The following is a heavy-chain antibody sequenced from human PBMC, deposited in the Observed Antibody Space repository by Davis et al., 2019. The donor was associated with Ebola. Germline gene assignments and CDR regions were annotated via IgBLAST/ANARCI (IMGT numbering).Heavy chain of an antibody. CDR2: IRSKANSYAT. CDR1: GFTFSGPA. V-gene: IGHV3-73*01. J-gene: IGHJ4*02. Sequence: GGSLRLSCAASGFTFSGPAMHWVRQASGKGLEWVGRIRSKANSYATAYAASVKGRFTIPRDDSKNTAYLQMNSLKTEDTAVYYCTNTVTTVDYWGQGTLVTVSS. D-gene: IGHD4-17*01. CDR3: TNTVTTVDY.